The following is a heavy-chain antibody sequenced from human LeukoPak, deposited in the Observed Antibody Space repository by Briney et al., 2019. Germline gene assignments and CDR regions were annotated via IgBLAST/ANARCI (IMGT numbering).Heavy chain of an antibody. CDR1: GFSFNTYD. CDR3: AGDSDY. Sequence: GGSLRLSCAASGFSFNTYDMHWVRQAPGKGLEWVTFIRYDGSNKYYADSVKGRFTISRDNSKNTLYLQMNSLRVEDTAVYYCAGDSDYWGQRTLVTVSS. J-gene: IGHJ4*02. CDR2: IRYDGSNK. V-gene: IGHV3-30*02.